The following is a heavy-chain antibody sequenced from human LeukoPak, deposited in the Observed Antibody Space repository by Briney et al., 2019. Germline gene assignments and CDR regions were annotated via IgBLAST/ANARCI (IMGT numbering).Heavy chain of an antibody. V-gene: IGHV1-46*01. Sequence: ASVKVSCKASGYTFTSYYMHWVRQAPGQGLEWMGIINPSGGSTSYAQKFQGRVTMTRDMSTSTVYMELSSLRSEDTAVYYCARDRLEVVALDAFDIWGQGTMVTVSS. J-gene: IGHJ3*02. CDR3: ARDRLEVVALDAFDI. D-gene: IGHD3-22*01. CDR2: INPSGGST. CDR1: GYTFTSYY.